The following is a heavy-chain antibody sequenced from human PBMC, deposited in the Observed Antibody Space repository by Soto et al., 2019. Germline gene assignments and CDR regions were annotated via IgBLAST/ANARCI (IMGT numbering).Heavy chain of an antibody. D-gene: IGHD3-10*01. V-gene: IGHV4-59*01. CDR2: IYHRGTT. CDR3: ARAIRRGGGFDY. Sequence: QVQLQESGPGLVKPSETLSLTCTASGGSISSYYWSWIRQPPGKGLEWIGYIYHRGTTNYSPSLKSRVTISADMSKNQVCLKMRSVTAADTAVYYCARAIRRGGGFDYWGQGTLVTVS. J-gene: IGHJ4*02. CDR1: GGSISSYY.